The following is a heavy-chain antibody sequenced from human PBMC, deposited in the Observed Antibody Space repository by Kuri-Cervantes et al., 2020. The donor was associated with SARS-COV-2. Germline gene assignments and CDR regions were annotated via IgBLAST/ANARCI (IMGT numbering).Heavy chain of an antibody. V-gene: IGHV4-39*01. D-gene: IGHD6-19*01. CDR3: ARRSSGWYAGFDY. J-gene: IGHJ4*02. Sequence: SETLSLTCTVSGGSISSSSYYWGWIRQPPGKGLEWIGSMYYSGSTNYNPSLKSRVTISVDTSKNQFSLKLSSVTAADTAVYYCARRSSGWYAGFDYWGQGTRVTVSS. CDR2: MYYSGST. CDR1: GGSISSSSYY.